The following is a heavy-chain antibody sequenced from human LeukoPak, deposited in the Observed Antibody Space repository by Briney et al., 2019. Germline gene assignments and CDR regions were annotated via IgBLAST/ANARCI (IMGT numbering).Heavy chain of an antibody. J-gene: IGHJ4*02. D-gene: IGHD5-18*01. CDR1: GDTFMSYG. CDR3: ARGSTYGYPPLNCYFDY. CDR2: INTYNGDT. Sequence: GASVKVSCKASGDTFMSYGISWVRQAPGQGLEWMGRINTYNGDTSYSRKLQGRVTLTTDTSTSTAYMELRSLRSDDTAVYFCARGSTYGYPPLNCYFDYWGQGTLFTVSS. V-gene: IGHV1-18*01.